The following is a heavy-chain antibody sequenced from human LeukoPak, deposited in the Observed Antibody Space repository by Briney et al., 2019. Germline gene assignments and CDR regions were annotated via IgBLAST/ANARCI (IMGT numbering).Heavy chain of an antibody. V-gene: IGHV4-59*11. Sequence: SETLSLTCTVSGVSINSHFWNWIRQSPGKGLEWIGYIYYSRVSNYNPSLKSRATISVDTSKSQFSLNLNSVTAADTAVYFCAKDRGWLQFDYWGQGILVTVSS. CDR1: GVSINSHF. D-gene: IGHD5-24*01. CDR2: IYYSRVS. CDR3: AKDRGWLQFDY. J-gene: IGHJ4*02.